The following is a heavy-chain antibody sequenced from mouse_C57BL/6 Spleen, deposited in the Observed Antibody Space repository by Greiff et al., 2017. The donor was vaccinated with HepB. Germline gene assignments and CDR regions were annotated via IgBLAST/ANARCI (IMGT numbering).Heavy chain of an antibody. CDR1: GYTFTSYW. V-gene: IGHV1-50*01. J-gene: IGHJ2*01. CDR2: IDPSDSYT. CDR3: AREGSHDDYFDY. Sequence: QVQLQQPGAELVKPGASVKLSCKASGYTFTSYWMQWVKQRPGQGLEWIGEIDPSDSYTNYNQKFKGKATLTVDTTASTAYMQLSSLTSEDTAVCYRAREGSHDDYFDYWGQGTTLTVSS. D-gene: IGHD2-12*01.